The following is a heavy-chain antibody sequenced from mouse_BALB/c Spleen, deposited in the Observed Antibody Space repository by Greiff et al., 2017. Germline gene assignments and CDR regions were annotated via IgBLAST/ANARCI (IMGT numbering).Heavy chain of an antibody. CDR2: ISSGSSTI. D-gene: IGHD2-1*01. J-gene: IGHJ2*01. CDR3: ARGGNSYFDY. CDR1: GFTFSSFG. Sequence: EVMLVESGGGLVQPGGSRKLSCAASGFTFSSFGMHWVRQAPEKGLEWVAYISSGSSTIYYADTVKGRFTISRDNPKNTLFLQMTSLRSEDTAMYYCARGGNSYFDYWGQGTTLTVSS. V-gene: IGHV5-17*02.